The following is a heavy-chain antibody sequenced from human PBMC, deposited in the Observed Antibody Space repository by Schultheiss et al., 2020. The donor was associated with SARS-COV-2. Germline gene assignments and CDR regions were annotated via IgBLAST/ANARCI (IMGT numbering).Heavy chain of an antibody. V-gene: IGHV3-66*01. CDR1: GFTVSSNY. CDR2: IYSGGST. Sequence: GGSLRLSCAASGFTVSSNYMSWVRQAPGKGLEWVSVIYSGGSTYYADSVKGRFTISRDNSKNTLYLQMNSLRAEDTAVYYCVKDSGPLFDWLGDYWGQGTLVTVSS. D-gene: IGHD3-9*01. J-gene: IGHJ4*02. CDR3: VKDSGPLFDWLGDY.